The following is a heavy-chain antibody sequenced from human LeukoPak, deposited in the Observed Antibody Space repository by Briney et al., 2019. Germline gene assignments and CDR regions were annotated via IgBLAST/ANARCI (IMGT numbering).Heavy chain of an antibody. CDR3: ARLKSTISSGWFDP. Sequence: ASVKVSCKASGYTFSNFGINWVRQAPGQGLEWMGWINPNSGGTSYAQKFQGRVTMTRDTSISTVYMELSRLRSDDTAVYYCARLKSTISSGWFDPWGQGTLVTVSS. J-gene: IGHJ5*02. V-gene: IGHV1-2*02. CDR1: GYTFSNFG. D-gene: IGHD6-6*01. CDR2: INPNSGGT.